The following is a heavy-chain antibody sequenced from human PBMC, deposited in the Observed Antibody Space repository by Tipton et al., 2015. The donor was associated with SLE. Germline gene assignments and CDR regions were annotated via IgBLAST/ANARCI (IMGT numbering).Heavy chain of an antibody. CDR2: ISGSGGST. D-gene: IGHD1-26*01. V-gene: IGHV3-23*01. J-gene: IGHJ2*01. CDR3: AKVVGATHWYFDL. Sequence: SLRLSCAASGFTFSSYAMSWVRQAPGKGLEWVSAISGSGGSTYYADSVKGRFTISRDNSKNTLYLQMNSLRAEDTAVYYCAKVVGATHWYFDLWGRGTLVTVSS. CDR1: GFTFSSYA.